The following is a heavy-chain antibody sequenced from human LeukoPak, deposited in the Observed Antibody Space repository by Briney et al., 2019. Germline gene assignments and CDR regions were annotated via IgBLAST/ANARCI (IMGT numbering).Heavy chain of an antibody. CDR1: GYTFTNSA. D-gene: IGHD3-10*02. CDR3: ARDARLYVGRYFDY. CDR2: INAGNGNT. V-gene: IGHV1-3*01. Sequence: ASVKVSCKVSGYTFTNSAMHWVRQAPGQRLEWMGWINAGNGNTKYSQRFQGRVTITRDTSASTAYMELSSLRSDDTAVYYCARDARLYVGRYFDYWGQGTLVTVSS. J-gene: IGHJ4*02.